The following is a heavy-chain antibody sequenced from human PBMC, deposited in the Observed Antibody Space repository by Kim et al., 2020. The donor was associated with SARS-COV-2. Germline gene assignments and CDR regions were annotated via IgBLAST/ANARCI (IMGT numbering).Heavy chain of an antibody. J-gene: IGHJ4*01. CDR3: TRRGPSWYGVDY. D-gene: IGHD6-13*01. Sequence: AYAASVSGRFTSSRDDSKNTAYLQMNSLKTADTAVYYCTRRGPSWYGVDYWGHGTLVTVSS. V-gene: IGHV3-73*01.